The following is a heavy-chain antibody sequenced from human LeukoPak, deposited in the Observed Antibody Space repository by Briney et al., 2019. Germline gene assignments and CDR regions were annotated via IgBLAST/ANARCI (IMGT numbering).Heavy chain of an antibody. CDR3: ARVEGSAATASD. CDR1: GYTFTAYY. Sequence: RASVKVSCKASGYTFTAYYVHWVRQAPGHGLEWLGRVYPNGGGTIYAQKFQGRVTLTRDTSITTAYMELGRLTSDGTAVYYCARVEGSAATASDWGQGTLVTVSS. CDR2: VYPNGGGT. J-gene: IGHJ4*02. D-gene: IGHD3-10*01. V-gene: IGHV1-2*06.